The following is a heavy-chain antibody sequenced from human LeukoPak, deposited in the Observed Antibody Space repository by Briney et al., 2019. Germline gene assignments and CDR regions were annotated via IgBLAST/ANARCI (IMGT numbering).Heavy chain of an antibody. CDR1: GGTFSSYA. D-gene: IGHD2-2*01. CDR3: ARDYCSSTSCYEGPLMD. J-gene: IGHJ4*02. V-gene: IGHV1-69*05. Sequence: ASVKVSCKASGGTFSSYAISWVRQAPGQGLEWMGGIIPIFGTANYAQKFQGRVTITTDESTSTAYMELSSLRSEDTAVYYCARDYCSSTSCYEGPLMDWGQGTLVTVSS. CDR2: IIPIFGTA.